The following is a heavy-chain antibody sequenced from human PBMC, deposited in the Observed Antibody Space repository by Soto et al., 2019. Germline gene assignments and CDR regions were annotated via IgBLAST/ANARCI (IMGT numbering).Heavy chain of an antibody. D-gene: IGHD3-16*01. V-gene: IGHV3-30*19. CDR2: TSYDGSNK. CDR1: GFTFRSYV. J-gene: IGHJ4*02. Sequence: QVQLVESGGGVVQPGTSLRLSCVGSGFTFRSYVIHWVRQAPGKGLEWVALTSYDGSNKYYDDSVNGRFTISRDNSRNTVDLQMVSLSLEDTALYYCARWGTTGGLDVWGQGPLVAVSS. CDR3: ARWGTTGGLDV.